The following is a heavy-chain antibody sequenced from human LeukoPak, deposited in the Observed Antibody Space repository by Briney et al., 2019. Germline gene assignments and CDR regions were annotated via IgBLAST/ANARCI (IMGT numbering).Heavy chain of an antibody. CDR3: TTGYYGSGSYY. D-gene: IGHD3-10*01. CDR2: IKSKTDGGTT. V-gene: IGHV3-15*01. J-gene: IGHJ4*02. Sequence: GGSLRLSCAASGFTFSSYWMSWVRQAPGKGLERVGRIKSKTDGGTTDYAAPVKGRFTISRDDSKNTLYLQMNSLKTEDTAVYYCTTGYYGSGSYYWGQGTLVTVSS. CDR1: GFTFSSYW.